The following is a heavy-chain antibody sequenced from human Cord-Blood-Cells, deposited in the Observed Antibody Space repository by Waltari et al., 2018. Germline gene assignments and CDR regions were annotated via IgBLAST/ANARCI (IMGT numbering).Heavy chain of an antibody. D-gene: IGHD2-8*02. CDR3: ASPGYCTGGVCYNWFDP. Sequence: QVRLQQWGAGLLKPSETLSLTCAVYGGSFSGYYWSWLRQPPGKGLEWIGEINHSGSTNYNPSLKSRVTISVDTSKNQFSLKLSSVTAADTAVYYCASPGYCTGGVCYNWFDPWGQGTLVTVSS. V-gene: IGHV4-34*01. J-gene: IGHJ5*02. CDR1: GGSFSGYY. CDR2: INHSGST.